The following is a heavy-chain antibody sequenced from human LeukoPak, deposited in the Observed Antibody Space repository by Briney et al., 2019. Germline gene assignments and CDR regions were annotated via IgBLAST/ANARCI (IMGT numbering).Heavy chain of an antibody. CDR3: ARDTLDIVVVPAAYRGAFDI. CDR1: GDSISRYY. Sequence: PSETLSLTCTVSGDSISRYYWSWIRQPAGKGLEWIGRVSTSGSTNYNPSLKSRVTISVDGSKNQFSLKLSSVTAADTAVYYCARDTLDIVVVPAAYRGAFDIWGQGTMVTVSS. J-gene: IGHJ3*02. V-gene: IGHV4-4*07. D-gene: IGHD2-2*03. CDR2: VSTSGST.